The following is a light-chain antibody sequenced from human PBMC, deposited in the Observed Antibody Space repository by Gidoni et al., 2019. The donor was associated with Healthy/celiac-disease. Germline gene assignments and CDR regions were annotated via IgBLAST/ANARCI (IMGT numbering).Light chain of an antibody. V-gene: IGLV2-23*02. CDR2: EVS. CDR1: SSDVGSYNL. Sequence: QSALTQPAPVSGSPGQSITISCTGTSSDVGSYNLVSWYQQHPGKAPKLMIYEVSKRPSGVSNRFSGSKSGNTASLTISGLQAEDEADYYCCSYAGRVFGGGTKLTVL. J-gene: IGLJ3*02. CDR3: CSYAGRV.